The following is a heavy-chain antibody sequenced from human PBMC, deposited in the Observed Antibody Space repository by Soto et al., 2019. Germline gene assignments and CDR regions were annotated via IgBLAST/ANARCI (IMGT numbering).Heavy chain of an antibody. V-gene: IGHV3-23*01. CDR2: ISVSGGST. D-gene: IGHD3-22*01. J-gene: IGHJ4*02. CDR1: GFTFSSYG. Sequence: PGGSLRLSCAASGFTFSSYGMSWVRQAPGKGLEWVSLISVSGGSTYYGDSVKGRFTISRDNSKSTLYLQMNSLRVEDTAVYYCPRPLTGYSYDSSGHLDWGPGTLDTVFS. CDR3: PRPLTGYSYDSSGHLD.